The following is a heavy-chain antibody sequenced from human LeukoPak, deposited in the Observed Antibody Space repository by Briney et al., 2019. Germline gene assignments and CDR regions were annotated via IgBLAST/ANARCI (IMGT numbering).Heavy chain of an antibody. Sequence: SETLSLTCTVSGASVSSATYYWSWIRQPPGRGLELIVFVYYTGGTNYNPSLKSRVAMSIYTSKNQFSLKLSSATAADTAMYYCARGQRGLPYWGQGTLVTVSS. CDR3: ARGQRGLPY. CDR1: GASVSSATYY. J-gene: IGHJ4*02. V-gene: IGHV4-61*01. CDR2: VYYTGGT. D-gene: IGHD3/OR15-3a*01.